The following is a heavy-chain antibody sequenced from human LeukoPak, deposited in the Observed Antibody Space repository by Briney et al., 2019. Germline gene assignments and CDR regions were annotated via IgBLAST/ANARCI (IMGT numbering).Heavy chain of an antibody. D-gene: IGHD3-9*01. CDR2: ISGSGDYT. CDR1: GFTFSSHG. J-gene: IGHJ4*02. Sequence: PGGTLRLSCAASGFTFSSHGMSWVRQAPGKGLEWVSTISGSGDYTYYADSVKGRFTISRDNAKNSLYLQMNSLRAEDTAVYYCAREYYDILTGYDAFDYWGQGTLVTVSS. V-gene: IGHV3-21*01. CDR3: AREYYDILTGYDAFDY.